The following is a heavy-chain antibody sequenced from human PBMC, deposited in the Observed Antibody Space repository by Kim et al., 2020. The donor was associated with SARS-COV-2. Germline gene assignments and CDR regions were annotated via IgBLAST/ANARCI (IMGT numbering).Heavy chain of an antibody. CDR1: GFTFSSYS. V-gene: IGHV3-21*01. CDR3: AREQLLGIVGATFCY. D-gene: IGHD1-26*01. Sequence: GGSLRLSCAASGFTFSSYSMNWVRQAPGKGLEWVSSISSSSSYIYYADSVKGRFTISRDNAKNSLYLQMNSLRAEDTAVYYCAREQLLGIVGATFCYWGQGTLVTVSS. CDR2: ISSSSSYI. J-gene: IGHJ4*02.